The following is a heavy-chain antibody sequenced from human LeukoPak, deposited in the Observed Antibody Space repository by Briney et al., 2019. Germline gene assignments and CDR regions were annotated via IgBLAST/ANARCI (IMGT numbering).Heavy chain of an antibody. D-gene: IGHD5-18*01. Sequence: SETLSLTCSVSGGSISTYHRNWIRKPPGKGLEWIGYMQSTGISKYSPSLKSRVAIFVDTSKNPVVLNLSSVTAADTAVYYCARDKQHSYGRYFDHWGQGMLVTVSS. CDR2: MQSTGIS. J-gene: IGHJ4*02. CDR1: GGSISTYH. CDR3: ARDKQHSYGRYFDH. V-gene: IGHV4-59*01.